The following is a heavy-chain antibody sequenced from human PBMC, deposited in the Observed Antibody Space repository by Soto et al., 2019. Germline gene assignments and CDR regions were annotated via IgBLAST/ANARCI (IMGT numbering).Heavy chain of an antibody. J-gene: IGHJ4*02. Sequence: PSETLSLTCAVSGYSISSGYYWGWIRQPPGKGLEWIRRIYHSGSTYYNPSLKSRVTISVDTSKNQFSLKLSAVTAADTAVYYCARSDDFWSGYYLYWGQGTLVTVS. CDR2: IYHSGST. CDR3: ARSDDFWSGYYLY. CDR1: GYSISSGYY. V-gene: IGHV4-38-2*01. D-gene: IGHD3-3*01.